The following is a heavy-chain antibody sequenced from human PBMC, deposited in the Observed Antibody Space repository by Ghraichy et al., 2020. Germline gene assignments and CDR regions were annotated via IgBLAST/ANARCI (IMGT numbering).Heavy chain of an antibody. CDR2: ISSSSSTI. CDR3: ARVLRYNWNPGDY. V-gene: IGHV3-48*02. J-gene: IGHJ4*02. CDR1: GFTFSSYS. D-gene: IGHD1-20*01. Sequence: GESLNISCAASGFTFSSYSMNWVRQAPGKGLEWVSYISSSSSTIYYADSVKGRFTISRDNAKNSLYLQMNSLRDEDTAVYYCARVLRYNWNPGDYWGQGTLVTVSS.